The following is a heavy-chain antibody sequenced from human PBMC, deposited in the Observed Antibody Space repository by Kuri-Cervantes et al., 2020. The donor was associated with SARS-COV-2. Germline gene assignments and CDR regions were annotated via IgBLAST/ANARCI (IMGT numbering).Heavy chain of an antibody. V-gene: IGHV3-74*01. CDR3: ARDRYDFWSGLGYYYYGMDV. CDR2: TNTDGSST. CDR1: GFTFSNYW. Sequence: GGSLRLSCAASGFTFSNYWMHWVRQAPGKGLVWVSRTNTDGSSTSYADSVKGRFTISRDNAKNTLYLQMNSLRAEDTAVYYCARDRYDFWSGLGYYYYGMDVCGQGTTVTVSS. D-gene: IGHD3-3*01. J-gene: IGHJ6*02.